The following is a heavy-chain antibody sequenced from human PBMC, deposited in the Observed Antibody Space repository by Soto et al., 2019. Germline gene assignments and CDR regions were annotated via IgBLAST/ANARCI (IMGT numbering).Heavy chain of an antibody. CDR2: ISSSSSCI. J-gene: IGHJ6*02. CDR1: GFTFSSYS. D-gene: IGHD3-10*01. CDR3: ARLAVRGVIITEDYYYYGMDV. Sequence: GGSLRLSCAASGFTFSSYSMNWVRQAPGKGLEWVSSISSSSSCIYYADSVKGRFTISRDNAKNSLYLQMNSLRAEDTAVYYCARLAVRGVIITEDYYYYGMDVWGQGTTVTVSS. V-gene: IGHV3-21*01.